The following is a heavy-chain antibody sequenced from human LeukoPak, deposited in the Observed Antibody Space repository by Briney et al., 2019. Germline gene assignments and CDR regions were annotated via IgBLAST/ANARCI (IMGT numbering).Heavy chain of an antibody. D-gene: IGHD3-10*01. CDR3: ATSGGLLWFGEGFDY. CDR1: GYTFTSYG. Sequence: ASVKVSCKASGYTFTSYGISWVRQAPGQGLEWMGWISAYNGNTNYAQKLQGRVTMTTDTSTSTADMELRSLRSDDTAVYYCATSGGLLWFGEGFDYWGQGTLVTVSS. V-gene: IGHV1-18*01. CDR2: ISAYNGNT. J-gene: IGHJ4*02.